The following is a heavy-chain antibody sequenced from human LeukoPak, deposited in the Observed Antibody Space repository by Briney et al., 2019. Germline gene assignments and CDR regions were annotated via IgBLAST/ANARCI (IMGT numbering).Heavy chain of an antibody. CDR3: ARGHRGLGKVVPAAIGY. Sequence: PSETLSLTCSVSGDSISSYYWSWIRQPGGKGLEWIGRIYASGSTNYNPTLKSRVTMSLDTSKNQFSLNLISVTAADTAVYYCARGHRGLGKVVPAAIGYWGQGTLVTVSS. V-gene: IGHV4-4*07. J-gene: IGHJ4*02. CDR2: IYASGST. D-gene: IGHD2-2*02. CDR1: GDSISSYY.